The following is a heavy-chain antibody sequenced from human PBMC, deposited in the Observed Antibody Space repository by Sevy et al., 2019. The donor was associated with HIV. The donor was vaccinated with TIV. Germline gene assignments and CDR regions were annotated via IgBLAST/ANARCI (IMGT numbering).Heavy chain of an antibody. CDR2: ISAYNDNT. D-gene: IGHD3-9*01. J-gene: IGHJ6*02. Sequence: ASVKVSCKASGYTFTSYGISWERQAPGQGLEWMGWISAYNDNTNYAQKLQGRVTMTTDTSTSTAYMELRSLRSDDTAVYYCARDLGRRYFDWLLGYYYYGMDVWGQGTTVTVSS. CDR3: ARDLGRRYFDWLLGYYYYGMDV. V-gene: IGHV1-18*01. CDR1: GYTFTSYG.